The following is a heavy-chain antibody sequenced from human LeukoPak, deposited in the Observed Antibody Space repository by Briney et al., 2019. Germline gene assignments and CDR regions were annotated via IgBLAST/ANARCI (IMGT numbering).Heavy chain of an antibody. CDR1: GASLSSYY. CDR2: TYYSGST. J-gene: IGHJ4*02. Sequence: SETLSLTCTVSGASLSSYYWSWIRQPQGKVLEWIGYTYYSGSTNYDHTLKSRVTISVDTSKNQVSLKLSTVTAADTAVYYCARHRLLLNDFVYWGQGTQVTVSS. CDR3: ARHRLLLNDFVY. V-gene: IGHV4-59*08. D-gene: IGHD3-10*01.